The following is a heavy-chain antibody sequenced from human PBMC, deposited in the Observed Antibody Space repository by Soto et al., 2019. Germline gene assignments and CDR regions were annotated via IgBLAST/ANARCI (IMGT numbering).Heavy chain of an antibody. Sequence: EVQLVESGGGLVQPGGSLRLSCAASGFTFSSYSMNWVRQAPGKGLEWVSYISSSSSTIYYADSVKGRFTISRDNAKNSLYLQMNSLRAEDTAVYYCARDGGQWLNWFDPWGQGTLVTVYS. CDR1: GFTFSSYS. CDR3: ARDGGQWLNWFDP. J-gene: IGHJ5*02. CDR2: ISSSSSTI. D-gene: IGHD6-19*01. V-gene: IGHV3-48*01.